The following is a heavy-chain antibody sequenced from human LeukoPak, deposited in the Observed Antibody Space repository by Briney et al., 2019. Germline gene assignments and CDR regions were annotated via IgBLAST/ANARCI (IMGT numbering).Heavy chain of an antibody. V-gene: IGHV4-30-2*01. Sequence: PSETLSLTCTVSGGSISSGGYYWSWIRQPPGKGLEWIGYIYHSGTTYNNPSLKSRVAISVVTPKNQFSLKLSSVTAADTAVYYCVCSGGYYSHFEFWGQGTQVTVSS. D-gene: IGHD3-22*01. CDR2: IYHSGTT. J-gene: IGHJ4*02. CDR1: GGSISSGGYY. CDR3: VCSGGYYSHFEF.